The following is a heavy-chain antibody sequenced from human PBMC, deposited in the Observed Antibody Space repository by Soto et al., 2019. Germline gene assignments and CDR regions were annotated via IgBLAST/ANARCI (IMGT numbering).Heavy chain of an antibody. V-gene: IGHV5-51*01. CDR1: GYSFTSYW. CDR3: ARREDYYGSGSYYDY. CDR2: IYPGDSDT. J-gene: IGHJ4*02. D-gene: IGHD3-10*01. Sequence: GTSLKISCKGSGYSFTSYWIGGVRQMPGKGLEWMGIIYPGDSDTRYSPSFQGQVTISAVKSISTAYLQWSSLKASDTAMYYCARREDYYGSGSYYDYWGQGTLVTVSS.